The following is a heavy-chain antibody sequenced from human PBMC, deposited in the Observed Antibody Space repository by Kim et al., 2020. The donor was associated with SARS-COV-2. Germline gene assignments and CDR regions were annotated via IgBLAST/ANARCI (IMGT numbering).Heavy chain of an antibody. Sequence: ISYADSGKGRFTISRDNAKHSLYLQMTRLRAEDTAVYYCAGTLRFGGFDPWGQGTLVTVSS. CDR2: I. D-gene: IGHD3-10*01. J-gene: IGHJ5*02. CDR3: AGTLRFGGFDP. V-gene: IGHV3-48*04.